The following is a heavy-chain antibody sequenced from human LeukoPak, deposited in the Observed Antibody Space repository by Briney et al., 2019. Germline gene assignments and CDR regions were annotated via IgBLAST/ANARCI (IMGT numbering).Heavy chain of an antibody. V-gene: IGHV1-46*01. CDR1: GYTFTSYY. J-gene: IGHJ4*02. CDR2: INPSGGST. D-gene: IGHD6-13*01. Sequence: ASVKVSCKASGYTFTSYYILWVRQAPGQGLEWMGIINPSGGSTSYAQQFQGRVTMTRDTSTSTVYMELSSLRSEDTAVYYCARVFAAAGTGAIGYWGQGTLVTVSS. CDR3: ARVFAAAGTGAIGY.